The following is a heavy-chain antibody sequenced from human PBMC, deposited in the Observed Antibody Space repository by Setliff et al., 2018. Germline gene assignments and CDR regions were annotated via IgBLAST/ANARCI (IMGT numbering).Heavy chain of an antibody. V-gene: IGHV4-61*09. CDR2: IYTSWST. D-gene: IGHD3-3*01. CDR3: ARMSGFQYIDV. Sequence: SETLSLTCSVSDDSISSRRYYWGWFRQPAGKELEWVGQIYTSWSTNYNPSLKSRVTISLDTSKNQFSLSLTSVTAEDTAVYYCARMSGFQYIDVWDKGTTVTVSS. J-gene: IGHJ6*03. CDR1: DDSISSRRYY.